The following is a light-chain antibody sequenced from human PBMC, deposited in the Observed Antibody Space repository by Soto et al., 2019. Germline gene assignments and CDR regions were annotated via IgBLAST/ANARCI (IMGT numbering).Light chain of an antibody. CDR3: QQRSDWPRT. CDR1: ESVSSF. Sequence: EIVLTQSPATLSLSPGERATLSCRASESVSSFLAWYQQRPGQAPRLLIYDASNRAAGISARFSGSGSGTDFTLTISSLEPEDFAVYYCQQRSDWPRTFGQGTKVDIK. CDR2: DAS. V-gene: IGKV3-11*01. J-gene: IGKJ1*01.